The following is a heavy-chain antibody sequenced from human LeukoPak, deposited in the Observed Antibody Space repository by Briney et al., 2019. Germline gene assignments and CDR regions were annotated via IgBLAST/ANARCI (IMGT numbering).Heavy chain of an antibody. Sequence: LETLSLTCTVSGGSISSYYWSWIRQPPGKGLEWIGYIYHSGSTNYNPSLKSRVTISLDTSKNQFSLKLSSVTAADTAVYYCARDGGYTSGWFDWGQGTLVTVSS. J-gene: IGHJ4*02. CDR3: ARDGGYTSGWFD. CDR1: GGSISSYY. CDR2: IYHSGST. V-gene: IGHV4-59*01. D-gene: IGHD6-19*01.